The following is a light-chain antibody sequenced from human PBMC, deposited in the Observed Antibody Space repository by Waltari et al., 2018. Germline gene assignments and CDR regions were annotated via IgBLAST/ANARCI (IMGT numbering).Light chain of an antibody. CDR3: QQYDNWLGT. CDR1: QSIRSN. J-gene: IGKJ1*01. CDR2: GAS. Sequence: EIVMTQSPAPLSVSPGERATLSCRASQSIRSNLAWYQHKPGQAPRLLIYGASTRATGIPARFSGSGSGTEFTLTISSLQSEDFAVYFCQQYDNWLGTFGQGTKVEIK. V-gene: IGKV3-15*01.